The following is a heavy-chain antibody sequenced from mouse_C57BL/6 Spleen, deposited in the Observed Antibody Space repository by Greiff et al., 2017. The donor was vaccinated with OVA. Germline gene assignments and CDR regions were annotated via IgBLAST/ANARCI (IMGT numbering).Heavy chain of an antibody. CDR2: IYPGDGDT. J-gene: IGHJ2*01. Sequence: VQLQQSGPELVKPGASVKISCKASGYAFSSSWMNWVKQRPGKGLEWIGRIYPGDGDTNYNGKFKGKATLTADKSSSTAYMQLSSLTSEDSAVYFCARQIYYDYGLGYWGQGTTLTVSS. CDR3: ARQIYYDYGLGY. CDR1: GYAFSSSW. D-gene: IGHD2-4*01. V-gene: IGHV1-82*01.